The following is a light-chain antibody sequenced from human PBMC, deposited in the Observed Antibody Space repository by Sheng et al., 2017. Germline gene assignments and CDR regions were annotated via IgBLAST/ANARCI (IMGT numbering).Light chain of an antibody. CDR2: KDT. J-gene: IGLJ2*01. V-gene: IGLV3-27*01. CDR1: ILAKKY. CDR3: YCATDNGLL. Sequence: SYELTQPSSVSVSPGQTATITCSGDILAKKYTRWLQHKPGQAPIVVIYKDTERPSGIPDRFSGSTSGTTVTLTISGAQVEDEADYFCYCATDNGLLFAGGTKVTVL.